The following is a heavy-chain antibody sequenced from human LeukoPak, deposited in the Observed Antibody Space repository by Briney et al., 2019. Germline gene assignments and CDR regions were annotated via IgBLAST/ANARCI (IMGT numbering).Heavy chain of an antibody. J-gene: IGHJ4*02. D-gene: IGHD3-22*01. V-gene: IGHV3-30*18. CDR3: AKDERPTYYYDSSSYFDY. CDR1: GFTFSSYW. Sequence: GSLRLSCAASGFTFSSYWMSWVRQAPGKGLEWVAVISYDGSNKYYADSVKGRFTISRDNSKNTLYLQMNSLRAEDTAVYYCAKDERPTYYYDSSSYFDYWGQGTLVTVSS. CDR2: ISYDGSNK.